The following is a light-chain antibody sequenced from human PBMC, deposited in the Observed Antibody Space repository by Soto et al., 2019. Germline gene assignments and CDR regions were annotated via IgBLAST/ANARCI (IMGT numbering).Light chain of an antibody. V-gene: IGKV1-12*01. Sequence: DIQMTQSPSSVSASVGDRVTITCRASQGITYWLAWYQQKPGKAPQLLIYAASNLQTGVSSRFSGSGSGTDFTLTISTLQPEDSATYYCQQSNSFPLTFGGGTKVEIK. CDR3: QQSNSFPLT. J-gene: IGKJ4*01. CDR2: AAS. CDR1: QGITYW.